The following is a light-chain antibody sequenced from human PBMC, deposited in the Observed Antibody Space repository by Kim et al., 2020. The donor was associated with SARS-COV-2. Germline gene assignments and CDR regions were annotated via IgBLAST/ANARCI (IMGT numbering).Light chain of an antibody. J-gene: IGKJ2*01. CDR3: QQYYSTLMYT. CDR2: WAS. V-gene: IGKV4-1*01. CDR1: QSVLYSSNNKNY. Sequence: DIVMTQSPDSLAVSLGERATINCKSSQSVLYSSNNKNYLAWYQQKPGQPPKLLIYWASTRESGVPDRFSGSASGTDFTLTISSLQAEDVAVYYCQQYYSTLMYTFGQGTKLEI.